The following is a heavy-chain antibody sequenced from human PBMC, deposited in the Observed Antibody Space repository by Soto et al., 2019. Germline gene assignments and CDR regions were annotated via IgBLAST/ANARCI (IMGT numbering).Heavy chain of an antibody. V-gene: IGHV1-18*01. Sequence: QVQLVQSGAEVKKPGASVKVSCKASGYTFTSYGISWVRQAPGQGLEWMGWISAYNGNTNYAQKLQGRVTMTADTATSTANRARRSLRSDDTAVYYGARCRGNGDYGTIWGQGTLVTVSS. J-gene: IGHJ4*02. CDR1: GYTFTSYG. CDR2: ISAYNGNT. D-gene: IGHD5-12*01. CDR3: ARCRGNGDYGTI.